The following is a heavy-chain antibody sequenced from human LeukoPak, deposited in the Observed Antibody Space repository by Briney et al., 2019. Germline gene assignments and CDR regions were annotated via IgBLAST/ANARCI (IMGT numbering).Heavy chain of an antibody. J-gene: IGHJ6*03. V-gene: IGHV4-38-2*01. Sequence: KPSETLSLTCAVSGYSISSGYYWGWIRQPPGKRQEWIGSFYHGGRTHYNPSLKSRVTVSVDTSKNQFSLKLSSVTAADTAVYYCARGLAISPYYYYYMDVWGKGTTVTVSS. CDR1: GYSISSGYY. D-gene: IGHD3-3*01. CDR2: FYHGGRT. CDR3: ARGLAISPYYYYYMDV.